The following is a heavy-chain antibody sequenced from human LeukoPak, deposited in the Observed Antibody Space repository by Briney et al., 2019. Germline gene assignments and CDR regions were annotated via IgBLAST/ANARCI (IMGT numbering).Heavy chain of an antibody. V-gene: IGHV4-39*07. J-gene: IGHJ5*02. Sequence: PSETLSLTCTVSGGSISSSSYYWGWIRQPPGKGLEWIGSIYYSGSTYYNPSLKSRVTISVDTSKNQFSLKLSSVTAADTAVYYCARGLRYFDWLSYLDPWGQGTLVTVSS. CDR2: IYYSGST. CDR1: GGSISSSSYY. CDR3: ARGLRYFDWLSYLDP. D-gene: IGHD3-9*01.